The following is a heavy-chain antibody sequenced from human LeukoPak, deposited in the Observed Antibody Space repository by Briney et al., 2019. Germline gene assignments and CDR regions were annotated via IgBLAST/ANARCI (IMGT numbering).Heavy chain of an antibody. CDR3: ARVNVTTAVNDAFDI. D-gene: IGHD4-11*01. CDR1: GGSISSYY. Sequence: KTSETLSLTCTVSGGSISSYYWSWIRQPPGKGLEWIGYIYYSGSTNYNPSLKSRVTISVDTSQNQFSLKLSSVTAADSAVYYCARVNVTTAVNDAFDIWGHGTMVTVSS. CDR2: IYYSGST. V-gene: IGHV4-59*08. J-gene: IGHJ3*02.